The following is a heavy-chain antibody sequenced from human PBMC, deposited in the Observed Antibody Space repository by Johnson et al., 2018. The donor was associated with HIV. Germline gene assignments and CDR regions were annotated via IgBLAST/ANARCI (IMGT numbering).Heavy chain of an antibody. Sequence: VQLVESGGGVVQPGGSLRLSCAASGFTFSDYGMTWVRQAPGKGLEWVSGINWNGGSTCDAYSVKGVFTISRDNARNSLYLQMNSLRAEDTALYYCARATWSYDAFDIWGQGTMVTVSS. CDR3: ARATWSYDAFDI. CDR1: GFTFSDYG. D-gene: IGHD4/OR15-4a*01. CDR2: INWNGGST. J-gene: IGHJ3*02. V-gene: IGHV3-20*04.